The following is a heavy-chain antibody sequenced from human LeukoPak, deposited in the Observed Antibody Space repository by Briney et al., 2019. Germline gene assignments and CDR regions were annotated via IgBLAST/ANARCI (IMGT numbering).Heavy chain of an antibody. CDR1: GGTFSSYT. J-gene: IGHJ3*02. CDR2: IIPILGIA. CDR3: ARVCSSTSCYSPDAFDI. V-gene: IGHV1-69*02. Sequence: ASVKVSCKASGGTFSSYTISWVRQAPGQGLEWMGRIIPILGIANYAQKFQGRVTITADKSTSTAYMELSSLRSEDTAVYYCARVCSSTSCYSPDAFDIWGQGTMVTVSS. D-gene: IGHD2-2*02.